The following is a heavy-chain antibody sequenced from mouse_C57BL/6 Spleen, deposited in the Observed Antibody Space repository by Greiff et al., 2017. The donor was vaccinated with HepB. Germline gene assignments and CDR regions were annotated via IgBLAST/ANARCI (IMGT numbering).Heavy chain of an antibody. V-gene: IGHV5-17*01. D-gene: IGHD3-1*01. Sequence: VQLQQSGGGLVKPGGSLKLSCAASGFTFSDYGMHWVRQAPEKGLEWVAYISSGSSTIYYADTVKGRFTISRDNAKNTLFLQMTSLRSEDTAMYYCARRAKGAMDYWGQGTSVTVSS. CDR1: GFTFSDYG. CDR3: ARRAKGAMDY. CDR2: ISSGSSTI. J-gene: IGHJ4*01.